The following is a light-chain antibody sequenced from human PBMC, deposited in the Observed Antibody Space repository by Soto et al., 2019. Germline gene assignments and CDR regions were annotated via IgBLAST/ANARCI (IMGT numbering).Light chain of an antibody. V-gene: IGLV1-51*01. CDR1: TSNIGNYY. Sequence: QSVLTQPPSLSAAPGQKVTISCSGNTSNIGNYYVSWYQHLPGAAPKLLIYDNSKRPSGIPDRFSASKSGTSATLAITGLQTGDEADYYCGTWDANLSGVLFGGGTKVTVL. CDR3: GTWDANLSGVL. CDR2: DNS. J-gene: IGLJ2*01.